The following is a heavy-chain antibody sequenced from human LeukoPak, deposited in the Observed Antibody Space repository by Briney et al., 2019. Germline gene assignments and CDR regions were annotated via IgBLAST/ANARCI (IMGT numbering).Heavy chain of an antibody. J-gene: IGHJ6*02. CDR2: ISSSGSTI. D-gene: IGHD6-19*01. CDR1: GFTFSSYE. CDR3: ARGLPRGSGWSHYYGLDD. V-gene: IGHV3-48*03. Sequence: GGSLRLSCAASGFTFSSYEMNWVRQAPGKGLEWVSYISSSGSTIYYADSVKGRFTISRDNAKNSLYLQMYSLRAEDTAFYYCARGLPRGSGWSHYYGLDDWGQGTTVTVSS.